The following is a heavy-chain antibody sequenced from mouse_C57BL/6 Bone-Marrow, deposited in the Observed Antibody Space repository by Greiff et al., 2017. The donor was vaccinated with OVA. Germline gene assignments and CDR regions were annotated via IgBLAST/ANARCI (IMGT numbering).Heavy chain of an antibody. CDR2: INPYNGGT. Sequence: EVKLQESGPVLVKPGASVKMSCKASGYTFTDYYMNWVKQSHGKSLEWIGVINPYNGGTSYNQQFKGKATLTVDKSSSTAYMELNSLTSEDSAVYYCARQAGRYFDVWGTGTTVTVSS. CDR3: ARQAGRYFDV. J-gene: IGHJ1*03. V-gene: IGHV1-19*01. D-gene: IGHD3-2*02. CDR1: GYTFTDYY.